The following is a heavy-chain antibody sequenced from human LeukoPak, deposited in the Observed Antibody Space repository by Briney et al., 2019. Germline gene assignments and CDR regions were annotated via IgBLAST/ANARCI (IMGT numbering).Heavy chain of an antibody. J-gene: IGHJ4*02. D-gene: IGHD5-18*01. V-gene: IGHV4-59*02. CDR1: GGSVSDYY. Sequence: SETLSLTCTISGGSVSDYYWSWIRQSPGKGLEWIGYIYHTGSTSYSPSLKSRVTISADTSQNQFSLKLSSVTAADTAVYYCASSIYSYGYSYFDYWGQGTLVTVSS. CDR3: ASSIYSYGYSYFDY. CDR2: IYHTGST.